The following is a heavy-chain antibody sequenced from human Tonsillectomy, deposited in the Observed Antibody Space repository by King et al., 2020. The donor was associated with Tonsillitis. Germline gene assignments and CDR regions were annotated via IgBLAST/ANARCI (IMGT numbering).Heavy chain of an antibody. CDR1: GFTFSSYD. D-gene: IGHD3-10*01. V-gene: IGHV3-13*01. J-gene: IGHJ6*02. Sequence: VQLVESGGGLVQPGGSLRLSCAASGFTFSSYDMHWVRQATGKGLEWVSAIGTAGDTYYPGSVRGRFTISRENAKNSLYLQMNSLRAGDTAVYYCATGGLLGSRGCMDVWGQGTTVTVSS. CDR3: ATGGLLGSRGCMDV. CDR2: IGTAGDT.